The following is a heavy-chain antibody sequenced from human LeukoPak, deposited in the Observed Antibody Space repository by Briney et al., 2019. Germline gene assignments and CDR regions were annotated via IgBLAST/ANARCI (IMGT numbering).Heavy chain of an antibody. CDR3: ARQVGSSWYDY. J-gene: IGHJ4*02. Sequence: PGGSLRLSCAASGFTFSSYWMSWVRQAPGKGLEWMGIIYPGDSDTRYSPSFQGQVTISADKSISTAYLQWGSLKASDTAIYYCARQVGSSWYDYWGQGTLVTVSS. D-gene: IGHD6-13*01. V-gene: IGHV5-51*01. CDR2: IYPGDSDT. CDR1: GFTFSSYW.